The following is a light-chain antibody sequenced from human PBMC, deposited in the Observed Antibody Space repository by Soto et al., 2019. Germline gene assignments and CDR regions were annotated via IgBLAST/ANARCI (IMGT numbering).Light chain of an antibody. J-gene: IGKJ4*01. CDR3: QQRDSWSVT. V-gene: IGKV3-11*01. Sequence: EIVLTQSPATLSLSPGEGATLSCRASQGITTYLAWYQQKPGQAPRLLIYEASNRATGIPGRFRGSGSGTDFTLTISGLQPEDSAVYYCQQRDSWSVTFGGGSKVEIK. CDR2: EAS. CDR1: QGITTY.